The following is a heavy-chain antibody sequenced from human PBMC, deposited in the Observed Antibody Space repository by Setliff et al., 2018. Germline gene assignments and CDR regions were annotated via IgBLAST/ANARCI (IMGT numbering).Heavy chain of an antibody. V-gene: IGHV4-4*02. CDR1: GGSISSSNW. CDR3: AKAKKYRTHYYYYMDV. CDR2: IFWSGTT. D-gene: IGHD1-1*01. J-gene: IGHJ6*03. Sequence: SETLSLTCAVSGGSISSSNWWSWVRQPPGKGLEWIGTIFWSGTTYYNPSLNSRGTISVDTSRDQFSLRLSSVTAADTAVYYCAKAKKYRTHYYYYMDVWGKGTTVTVSS.